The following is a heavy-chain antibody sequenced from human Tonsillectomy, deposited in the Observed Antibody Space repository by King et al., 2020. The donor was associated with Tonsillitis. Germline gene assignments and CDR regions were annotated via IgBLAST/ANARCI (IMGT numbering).Heavy chain of an antibody. CDR2: INHSGST. CDR3: AGGGPRTGGGSTVTTVGAFDI. D-gene: IGHD4-17*01. J-gene: IGHJ3*02. V-gene: IGHV4-34*01. CDR1: GGSFSGYY. Sequence: VQLQQWGAGLLKPSETLSLTCAVYGGSFSGYYWSWIRQPPGKGLEWIGEINHSGSTNYNPSLKSRVTISVDTSKNQFSLKLSSVTAADTAVYYCAGGGPRTGGGSTVTTVGAFDIWGQGTMVTVSS.